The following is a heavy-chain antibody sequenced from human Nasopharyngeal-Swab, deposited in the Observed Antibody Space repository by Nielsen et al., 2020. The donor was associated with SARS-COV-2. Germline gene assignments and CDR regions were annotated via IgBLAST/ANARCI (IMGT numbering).Heavy chain of an antibody. V-gene: IGHV3-23*01. Sequence: GGSLRLSCAASGFTFSNFAMSWVRQAPGKGLEWVSVISGDSDSTYYTDSVKGRFTISRDNSKNTLYLQMNSLRAEDTAVYYCAKDLRLRFLEWLLGPDAFDIWGQGTMVTVSS. D-gene: IGHD3-3*01. CDR2: ISGDSDST. CDR3: AKDLRLRFLEWLLGPDAFDI. CDR1: GFTFSNFA. J-gene: IGHJ3*02.